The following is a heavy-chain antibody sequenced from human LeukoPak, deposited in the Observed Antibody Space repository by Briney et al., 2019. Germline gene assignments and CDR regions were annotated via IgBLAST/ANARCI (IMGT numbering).Heavy chain of an antibody. J-gene: IGHJ4*02. D-gene: IGHD3-22*01. CDR1: GFTFSNAW. Sequence: GGSLRLSCAASGFTFSNAWMSWVRQAPGKGLEWVGRIKSKTDGGTTDYAAPVKGRFTISRDDSKNTLYLQMNSLKTEDTAVYYCTTDRVGPDYYDSSGWNSYFDYWGQGTLVTVSS. V-gene: IGHV3-15*01. CDR3: TTDRVGPDYYDSSGWNSYFDY. CDR2: IKSKTDGGTT.